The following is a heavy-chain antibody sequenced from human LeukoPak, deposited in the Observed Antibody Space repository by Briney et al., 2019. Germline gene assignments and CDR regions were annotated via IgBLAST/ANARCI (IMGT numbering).Heavy chain of an antibody. D-gene: IGHD1-26*01. J-gene: IGHJ5*02. CDR3: ATDRGGATTGWFDP. Sequence: ASVKVSCKASGYTFTSYFIHWVRQAPGNGLEWMGLVGPEDGETIYAEKFQGRVTITADNSTDTAYMELSSLRSEDTAVYYCATDRGGATTGWFDPWGQGTLVTVSS. CDR2: VGPEDGET. CDR1: GYTFTSYF. V-gene: IGHV1-69-2*01.